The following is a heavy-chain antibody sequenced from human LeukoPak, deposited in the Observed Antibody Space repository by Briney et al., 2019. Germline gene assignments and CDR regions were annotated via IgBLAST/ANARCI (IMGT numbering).Heavy chain of an antibody. CDR1: EFTFRNYD. D-gene: IGHD1-14*01. V-gene: IGHV3-30*02. Sequence: PGGSLRLSCAASEFTFRNYDMHWVRQAPGKGLEWVAFIRYDGNNKYYADSVKGRFTISRDNSKNTLYLQMNSLRADDTAVYYCAKEQAVAGHPLDYWGQGTLVTVSS. J-gene: IGHJ4*02. CDR2: IRYDGNNK. CDR3: AKEQAVAGHPLDY.